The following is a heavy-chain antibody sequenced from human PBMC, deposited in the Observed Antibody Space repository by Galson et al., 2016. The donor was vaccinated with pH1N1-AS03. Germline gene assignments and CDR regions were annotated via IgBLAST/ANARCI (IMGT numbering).Heavy chain of an antibody. Sequence: ETLSLTCAVSGYSISSGFHWAWVRQPPSKGLEWIGTISHSGNTYYNPSLKSRVTISVDTSKNQFSLKLSSLTAADTAMYYCARFTMGAFDYWGQGTLVTVSS. D-gene: IGHD3-3*01. CDR1: GYSISSGFH. CDR3: ARFTMGAFDY. V-gene: IGHV4-38-2*01. CDR2: ISHSGNT. J-gene: IGHJ4*02.